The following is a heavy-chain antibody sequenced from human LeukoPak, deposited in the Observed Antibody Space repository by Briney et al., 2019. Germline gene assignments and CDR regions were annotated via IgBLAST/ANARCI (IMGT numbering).Heavy chain of an antibody. D-gene: IGHD2-21*02. CDR2: INHSGST. V-gene: IGHV4-34*01. Sequence: SETLSLTCTVSGGSISSYYWSWIRQPPGKGLEWIGEINHSGSTNYNPSLKSRVTISVDTSKNQFSLKLSSVTAADTAVYYCAREYGDYTGGNDAFDIWGQGTMVTVSS. J-gene: IGHJ3*02. CDR1: GGSISSYY. CDR3: AREYGDYTGGNDAFDI.